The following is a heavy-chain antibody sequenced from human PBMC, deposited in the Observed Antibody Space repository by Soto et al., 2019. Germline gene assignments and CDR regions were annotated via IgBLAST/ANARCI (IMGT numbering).Heavy chain of an antibody. V-gene: IGHV3-49*03. Sequence: EVQLVESGGGLVQPGRSLRLSCTASGFTFGDYTITWLRQAPGKGLDWIGFIRSKAYGGTTEYAASVKGRFTVSRDDSKNIAYLQMNSLKTEDTAVFYCARNSFGNNWFDPWGQGTLVTVSS. CDR2: IRSKAYGGTT. CDR1: GFTFGDYT. D-gene: IGHD2-21*01. CDR3: ARNSFGNNWFDP. J-gene: IGHJ5*02.